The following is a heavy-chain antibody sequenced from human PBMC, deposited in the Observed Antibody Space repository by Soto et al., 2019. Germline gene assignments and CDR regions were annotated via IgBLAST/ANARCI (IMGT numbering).Heavy chain of an antibody. J-gene: IGHJ4*02. D-gene: IGHD5-18*01. V-gene: IGHV4-30-4*01. CDR2: ISNSGST. CDR3: ATESGSTYGYFDH. CDR1: GGSVTSDEDY. Sequence: SETLSLTCTASGGSVTSDEDYWTWIRQSPGKGLEWIGYISNSGSTGYNPSLKTRLSMSVDGSKNQFTLRLTSVTAADTAVYFCATESGSTYGYFDHWGQGTQVTVSS.